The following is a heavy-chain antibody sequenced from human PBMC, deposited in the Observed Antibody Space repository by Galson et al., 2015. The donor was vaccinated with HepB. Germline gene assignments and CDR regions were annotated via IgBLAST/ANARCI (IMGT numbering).Heavy chain of an antibody. D-gene: IGHD2-15*01. CDR2: INPNSGGT. CDR1: GYTFTGYY. CDR3: ASSPRIGRNWFDP. V-gene: IGHV1-2*06. J-gene: IGHJ5*02. Sequence: SVKVSCKASGYTFTGYYMHWVRQAPGQGLEWMGRINPNSGGTNYARKFQGRVTMTRDTSISTAYMELSRLRSDDTAVYYCASSPRIGRNWFDPWGQGTLVTVSS.